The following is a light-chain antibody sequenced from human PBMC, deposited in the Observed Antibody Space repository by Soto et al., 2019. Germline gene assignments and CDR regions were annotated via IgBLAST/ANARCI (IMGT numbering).Light chain of an antibody. Sequence: DIQMTQSPSSLSASVGDRVTITCRASQSISSYLNWYQQKPGKAPKLLIYAASSLQSGVPSRFSVSGSGTDFTLTISSLQPEDFATYYCQQSDITPRTFGQGTKLEIK. J-gene: IGKJ2*01. V-gene: IGKV1-39*01. CDR1: QSISSY. CDR3: QQSDITPRT. CDR2: AAS.